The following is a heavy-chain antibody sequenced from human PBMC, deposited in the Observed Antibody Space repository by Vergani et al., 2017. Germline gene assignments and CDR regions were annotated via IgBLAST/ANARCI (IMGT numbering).Heavy chain of an antibody. CDR2: IHYSENT. Sequence: QVQLQEPGPGLVKSSETLYLTCSVSFDSIRNLYCNWIRQPPGKGLEWIGSIHYSENTNYNPSLKNRVTISVDTSKNQFSLTLTSVTAADTAVYYCASDTHSGQRADRWGQGILVTV. CDR3: ASDTHSGQRADR. CDR1: FDSIRNLY. D-gene: IGHD6-19*01. V-gene: IGHV4-59*11. J-gene: IGHJ5*02.